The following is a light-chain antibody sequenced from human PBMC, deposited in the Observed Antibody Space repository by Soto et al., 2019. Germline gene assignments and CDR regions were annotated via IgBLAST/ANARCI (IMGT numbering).Light chain of an antibody. V-gene: IGLV1-40*01. J-gene: IGLJ1*01. Sequence: ELTQPPSVSVAPGQTARVTCGENNIGDKSVHWYQHLPGTAPKLLIYGDNNRPSGVPDRFSGSKSGTSASLAIIRLQAEDEGDYYCQSYDLSLRNYVFGSGTKVTVL. CDR1: NIGDKS. CDR2: GDN. CDR3: QSYDLSLRNYV.